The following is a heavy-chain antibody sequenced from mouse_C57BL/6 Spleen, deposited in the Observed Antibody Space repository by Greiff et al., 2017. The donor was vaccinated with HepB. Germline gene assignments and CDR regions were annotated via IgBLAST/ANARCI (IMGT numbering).Heavy chain of an antibody. CDR1: GYSITSGYY. CDR3: ARADYGYFDV. V-gene: IGHV3-6*01. CDR2: ISYDGSN. Sequence: EVQVVESGPGLVKPSQSLSLTCSVTGYSITSGYYWNWIRQFPGNKLEWMGYISYDGSNNYNPSLKNRISITRDTSKNQFFLKLNSVTTEDTATYYCARADYGYFDVWGTGTTVTVSS. J-gene: IGHJ1*03.